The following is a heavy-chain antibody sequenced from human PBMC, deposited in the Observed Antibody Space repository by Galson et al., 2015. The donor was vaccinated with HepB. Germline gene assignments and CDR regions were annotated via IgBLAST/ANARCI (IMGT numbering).Heavy chain of an antibody. D-gene: IGHD2-2*02. CDR3: ARDWEDIVVVPAAISWFDP. Sequence: SLRLSCAASGFTFSSYSMNWVRQAPGKGLEWVSSISSSSSYIYYADSVKGRFTISRDNAKNSLYLQMNSLRAEDTAVYYCARDWEDIVVVPAAISWFDPWGQGTLVTVSS. J-gene: IGHJ5*02. V-gene: IGHV3-21*01. CDR2: ISSSSSYI. CDR1: GFTFSSYS.